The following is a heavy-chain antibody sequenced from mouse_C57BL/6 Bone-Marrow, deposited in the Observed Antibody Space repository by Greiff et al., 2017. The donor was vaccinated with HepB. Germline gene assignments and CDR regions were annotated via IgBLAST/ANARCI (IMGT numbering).Heavy chain of an antibody. D-gene: IGHD2-4*01. CDR3: ARSGYYDYEYYAMDY. CDR1: GFSLTSYG. Sequence: VKLMESGPGLVQPSQSLSITCTVSGFSLTSYGVHWVRQSPGKGLEWLGVIWSGGSTDYNAAFISRLSISKDNSKSQVVFKMNSLQADDTAIYYCARSGYYDYEYYAMDYWGQGTSVTVSS. CDR2: IWSGGST. V-gene: IGHV2-2*01. J-gene: IGHJ4*01.